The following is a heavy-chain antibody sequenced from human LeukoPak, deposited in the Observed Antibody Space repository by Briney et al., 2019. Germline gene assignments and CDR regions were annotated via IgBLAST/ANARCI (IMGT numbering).Heavy chain of an antibody. V-gene: IGHV3-23*01. CDR2: ISGSAATT. CDR1: GFTFSTYG. Sequence: QPGGSLRLSCAASGFTFSTYGMTWVRQAPGKGLEWVSAISGSAATTFYADSVKGRFTISRDNSKSTLYLQMNSLRAEDTAVYYCAKSVFDSSGHPYMDVWGKGTTVTISS. D-gene: IGHD3-22*01. J-gene: IGHJ6*03. CDR3: AKSVFDSSGHPYMDV.